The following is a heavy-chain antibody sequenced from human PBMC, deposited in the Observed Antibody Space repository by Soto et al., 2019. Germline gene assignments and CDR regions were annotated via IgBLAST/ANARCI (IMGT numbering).Heavy chain of an antibody. Sequence: QVHLQESGPGLVNPSGTLTLTCAVSGGSISSSHWWGWVRQAPGKGLEWIGEIYHSGSTNYNPSLKSRITMSVDKPKNQFSVNLGSVTAADTAVYYCVRDADETAIVPAAWLVWGRGTMVTVSS. J-gene: IGHJ6*02. CDR3: VRDADETAIVPAAWLV. V-gene: IGHV4-4*02. D-gene: IGHD2-21*02. CDR2: IYHSGST. CDR1: GGSISSSHW.